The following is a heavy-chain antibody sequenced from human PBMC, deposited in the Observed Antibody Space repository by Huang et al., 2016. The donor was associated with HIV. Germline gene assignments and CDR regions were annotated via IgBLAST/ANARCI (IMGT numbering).Heavy chain of an antibody. CDR3: ARHCPLQYRDLWTGFSYYFDF. D-gene: IGHD3-3*01. V-gene: IGHV4-39*01. CDR1: GGSISNNGYY. CDR2: VYNSGTN. J-gene: IGHJ4*02. Sequence: QLHLQESGPGLVKPSETLSLICTVSGGSISNNGYYWGWIRESPGKGLEWIGRVYNSGTNSDNPYLKRRVTISMDMSKNEFSLRLRSLSAADSAIYYCARHCPLQYRDLWTGFSYYFDFWGQGSPVTVSS.